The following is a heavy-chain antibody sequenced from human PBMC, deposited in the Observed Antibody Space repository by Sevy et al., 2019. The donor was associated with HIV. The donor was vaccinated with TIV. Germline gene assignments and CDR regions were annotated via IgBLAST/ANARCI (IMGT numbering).Heavy chain of an antibody. CDR3: AKAPPGHCSSGSCPRAYYYYGMDV. Sequence: GGSLRRSCADSGLTLSSYAMNWVRQAPGKGLEWVSAISGRGGSTYYADSVEGRFTISRDNSKNTLYLQMNSLRAEDTAVYYCAKAPPGHCSSGSCPRAYYYYGMDVWGQGTTVTVSS. CDR1: GLTLSSYA. D-gene: IGHD2-15*01. V-gene: IGHV3-23*01. CDR2: ISGRGGST. J-gene: IGHJ6*02.